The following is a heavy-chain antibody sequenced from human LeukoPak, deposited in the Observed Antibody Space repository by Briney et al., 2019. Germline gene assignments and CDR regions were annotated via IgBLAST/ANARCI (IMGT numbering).Heavy chain of an antibody. J-gene: IGHJ4*02. CDR2: IYTTGTT. CDR1: GGSIRSYY. V-gene: IGHV4-4*07. Sequence: SETLSLTCDVSGGSIRSYYWGWVRQPAGKGLEWIGRIYTTGTTNFNPSLKSRLTMSVDTSKNQFSLSLTSVTAADTAVYFCARQGYTAAYYFLDFWSPGTLVTVSS. D-gene: IGHD2/OR15-2a*01. CDR3: ARQGYTAAYYFLDF.